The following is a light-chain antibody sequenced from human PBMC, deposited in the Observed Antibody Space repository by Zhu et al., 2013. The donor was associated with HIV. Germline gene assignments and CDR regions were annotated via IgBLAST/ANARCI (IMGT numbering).Light chain of an antibody. CDR3: QQYDNWPPVT. J-gene: IGKJ5*01. CDR1: QSVSTW. V-gene: IGKV1-5*03. Sequence: DIQMTQSPSSLSASVGDRVTITCRASQSVSTWLAWYQQKPGKALKLLIYKASTLESGVPSRFSGSGSGTKFTLTISSLQSEDFGIYYCQQYDNWPPVTFGQGTRLQIK. CDR2: KAS.